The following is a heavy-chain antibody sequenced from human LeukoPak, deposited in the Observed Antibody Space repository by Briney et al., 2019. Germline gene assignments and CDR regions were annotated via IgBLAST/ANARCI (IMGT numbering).Heavy chain of an antibody. Sequence: ASVKFSFKASGYTFTSYGISWVRQAPGQGLEWMGWISAYNGNTNYAQKLPGRVTMTTDTSTSTAYMELRSLRSDDTAVYYCAREAPGAFDIWGQGTMVTVSS. D-gene: IGHD3-10*01. J-gene: IGHJ3*02. V-gene: IGHV1-18*01. CDR1: GYTFTSYG. CDR3: AREAPGAFDI. CDR2: ISAYNGNT.